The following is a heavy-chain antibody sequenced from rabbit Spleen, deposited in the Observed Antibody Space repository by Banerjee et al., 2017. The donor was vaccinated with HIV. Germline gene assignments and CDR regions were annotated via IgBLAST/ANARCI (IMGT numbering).Heavy chain of an antibody. CDR1: GFSFSSSYF. J-gene: IGHJ6*01. CDR2: IDGGSSGST. D-gene: IGHD7-1*01. Sequence: QEQLEESGGDLVKPEGSLTLTCTASGFSFSSSYFMCWVRQAPGKGLEWIACIDGGSSGSTYYASWAKGRFTISKTSSTTVTLQMTSLTAADTATYFCARDTGTSFSTYGMDLWGPGTLVTVS. V-gene: IGHV1S45*01. CDR3: ARDTGTSFSTYGMDL.